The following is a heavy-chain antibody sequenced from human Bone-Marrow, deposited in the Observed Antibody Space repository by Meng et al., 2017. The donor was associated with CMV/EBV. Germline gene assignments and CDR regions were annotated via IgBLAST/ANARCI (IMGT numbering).Heavy chain of an antibody. D-gene: IGHD4-11*01. J-gene: IGHJ4*02. CDR1: GGTFSSYT. CDR3: AREPGDYSNYFDY. CDR2: IIPILGIA. Sequence: SVKVSCKASGGTFSSYTISWVRQAPGQGLEWMGRIIPILGIANYAQKFQGRVTITADKSTSTAYMELSSLRSEDTAVYYCAREPGDYSNYFDYWGQGTLVTGSS. V-gene: IGHV1-69*04.